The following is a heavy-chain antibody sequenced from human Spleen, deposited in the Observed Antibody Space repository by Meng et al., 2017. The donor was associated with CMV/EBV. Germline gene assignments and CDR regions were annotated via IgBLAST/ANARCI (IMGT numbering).Heavy chain of an antibody. CDR3: ARATSHHYYFDF. CDR2: IYYSGST. Sequence: GSLRLSCAVYGGSFSGYYWSWIRQPPGKGLEWIGYIYYSGSTNYNPSLKSRVTISVDTSKNQFSLKLSSVTAADTAVYYCARATSHHYYFDFWGQGTLVTVSS. J-gene: IGHJ4*02. D-gene: IGHD1-14*01. V-gene: IGHV4-59*01. CDR1: GGSFSGYY.